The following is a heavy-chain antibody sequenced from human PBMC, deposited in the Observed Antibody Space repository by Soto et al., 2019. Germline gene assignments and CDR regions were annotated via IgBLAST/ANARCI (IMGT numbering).Heavy chain of an antibody. CDR1: GYTFTSYD. Sequence: ASVKVSCKASGYTFTSYDINWVRQATGQGLEWMGWMNPNSGNTGYAQKFQGRVTMTRNTSISTAYMELSSLRSEDTAVYYCARTYCSGGSCYSVFAFDIWGQGTMVTVSS. CDR2: MNPNSGNT. CDR3: ARTYCSGGSCYSVFAFDI. D-gene: IGHD2-15*01. V-gene: IGHV1-8*01. J-gene: IGHJ3*02.